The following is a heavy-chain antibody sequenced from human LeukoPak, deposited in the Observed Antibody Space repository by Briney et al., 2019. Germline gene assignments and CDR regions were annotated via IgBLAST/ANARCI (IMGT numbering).Heavy chain of an antibody. V-gene: IGHV3-74*01. D-gene: IGHD1-26*01. CDR1: GFTFSTYR. CDR2: LSPDGSSS. CDR3: TRSPSLGGSYWGFDY. J-gene: IGHJ4*02. Sequence: AGSLRLSCAASGFTFSTYRMHWHAQAPGKGLVWVSRLSPDGSSSIYADSVKGQFTVSRDNAKNTLYLQMNSLRADDTAVDYCTRSPSLGGSYWGFDYWGQGTLLTVSS.